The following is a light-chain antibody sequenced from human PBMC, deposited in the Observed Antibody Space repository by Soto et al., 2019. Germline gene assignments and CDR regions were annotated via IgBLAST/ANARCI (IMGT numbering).Light chain of an antibody. CDR1: QSLSSS. J-gene: IGKJ5*01. V-gene: IGKV3-15*01. CDR2: GAS. Sequence: EIVLTQSPGTLSLSPGEGATLSGRASQSLSSSLAWYQQKPGQAPRLLIYGASTRATGIPARFSGSGSGTEFTLTISSLQSEDFAVYYCQQYKNWPPITFGQGTRLEIK. CDR3: QQYKNWPPIT.